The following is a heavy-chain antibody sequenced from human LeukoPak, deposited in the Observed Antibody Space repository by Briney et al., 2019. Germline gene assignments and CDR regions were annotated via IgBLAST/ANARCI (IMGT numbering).Heavy chain of an antibody. V-gene: IGHV4-39*01. D-gene: IGHD2-2*02. CDR2: IYYSGST. CDR3: ARTLGYCSSTSCYTLFDY. J-gene: IGHJ4*02. Sequence: SETLSLTCTVSGGSISSSSYYWGWIRQPPGKGLAWIGSIYYSGSTYYNPSLKSRVTISVDTSKNQFSLKLSSVTAADTAVYYCARTLGYCSSTSCYTLFDYWGKGTLVTVSS. CDR1: GGSISSSSYY.